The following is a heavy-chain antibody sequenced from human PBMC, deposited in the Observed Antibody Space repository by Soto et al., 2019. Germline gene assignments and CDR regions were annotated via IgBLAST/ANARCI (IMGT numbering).Heavy chain of an antibody. J-gene: IGHJ3*02. V-gene: IGHV1-69*06. CDR2: IIPIFGTT. CDR1: GDTFNSHA. CDR3: ARDTAELYYSGPSRAFDI. Sequence: QEQLVQSGTEVKKPGSPVKVSCKASGDTFNSHAISWVRQAPGQGLEWMGVIIPIFGTTNYAQKFRGRVTITADKSTNIAYMEMSSLRSEYSAVYYCARDTAELYYSGPSRAFDIWGQGTMLTVSS. D-gene: IGHD3-10*01.